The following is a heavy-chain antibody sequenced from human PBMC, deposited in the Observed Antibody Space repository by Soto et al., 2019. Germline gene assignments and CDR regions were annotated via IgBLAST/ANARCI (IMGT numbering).Heavy chain of an antibody. J-gene: IGHJ6*02. CDR1: GFTFSSYA. CDR2: ISGSGGST. D-gene: IGHD2-8*01. CDR3: AKGPDYCTNGVCYTGIDV. V-gene: IGHV3-23*01. Sequence: PGGSLRLSCAASGFTFSSYAMSWVRQAPGKGLEWVSAISGSGGSTYYADSVKGRFTISRDNSKNTLYLQMNSLRAEDTAVYYCAKGPDYCTNGVCYTGIDVWGQGTTVTVSS.